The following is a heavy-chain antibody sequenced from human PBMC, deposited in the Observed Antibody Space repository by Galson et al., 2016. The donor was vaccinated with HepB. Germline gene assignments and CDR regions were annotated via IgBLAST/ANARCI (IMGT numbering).Heavy chain of an antibody. Sequence: SVKVSCKASAYTFTGYGISWVRQAPGQGLEWMGWISAYNGDTKYAQKFQGRVTMTTDTSTSTAYMELRSLRSDDTAVYYGASGLNGLLSPDQSWGRGTLVTGSS. V-gene: IGHV1-18*01. J-gene: IGHJ5*02. CDR1: AYTFTGYG. D-gene: IGHD1-1*01. CDR3: ASGLNGLLSPDQS. CDR2: ISAYNGDT.